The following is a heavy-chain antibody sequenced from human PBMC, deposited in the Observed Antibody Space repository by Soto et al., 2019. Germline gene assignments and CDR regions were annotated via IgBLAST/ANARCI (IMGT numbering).Heavy chain of an antibody. CDR3: ASRRRWELLHFDP. V-gene: IGHV1-69*06. D-gene: IGHD1-26*01. J-gene: IGHJ5*02. CDR2: IIPIFGTA. CDR1: GGTFSSYA. Sequence: SVKVSCKASGGTFSSYAISWVRQAPGQGLEWMGGIIPIFGTANYAQKFQGRVTITADKSASTAYMELSSLRSEDTAVYYCASRRRWELLHFDPWGQGTLVTVSS.